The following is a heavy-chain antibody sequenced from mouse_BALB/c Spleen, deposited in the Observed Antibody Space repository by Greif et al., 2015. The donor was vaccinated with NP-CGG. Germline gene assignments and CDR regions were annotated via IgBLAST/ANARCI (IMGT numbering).Heavy chain of an antibody. Sequence: EVKLQESGGDLVKPGGSLKLSCAASGFTFSSYGMSWVRQTPDKRLEWVATISSGGSYTYYSDSVKGRFTISRDNAKNTLYLQMSSLKSEDTAMYYCARQREFDYWGQGTTLTVSS. CDR2: ISSGGSYT. J-gene: IGHJ2*01. CDR1: GFTFSSYG. CDR3: ARQREFDY. V-gene: IGHV5-6*01.